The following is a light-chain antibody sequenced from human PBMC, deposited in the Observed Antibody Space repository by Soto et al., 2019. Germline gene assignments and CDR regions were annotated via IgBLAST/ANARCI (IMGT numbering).Light chain of an antibody. CDR3: QQFNNYPFT. CDR2: DAS. CDR1: QGISSA. Sequence: AIQLTQSPSSLSASVGDGVAITCRASQGISSALAWYQQKAGKAPKLLIYDASSLESGVPSRFSGSGSGTDFTLIISSLQPEDFATYYCQQFNNYPFTFGPGTKVAIK. V-gene: IGKV1D-13*01. J-gene: IGKJ3*01.